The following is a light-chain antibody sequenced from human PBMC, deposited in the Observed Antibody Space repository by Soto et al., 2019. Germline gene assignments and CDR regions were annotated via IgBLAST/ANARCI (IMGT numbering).Light chain of an antibody. CDR2: KTD. J-gene: IGLJ2*01. CDR3: ASWDDILFAPV. CDR1: TSNIGDNF. Sequence: QSVLTQPPSASGSPGQKVTISCSGSTSNIGDNFVWWYQQVPGTAPKVLIFKTDQRPSGVPDRFSASRSGTSASLAISGLRSDDEADYYCASWDDILFAPVFGGGTKVTVL. V-gene: IGLV1-47*01.